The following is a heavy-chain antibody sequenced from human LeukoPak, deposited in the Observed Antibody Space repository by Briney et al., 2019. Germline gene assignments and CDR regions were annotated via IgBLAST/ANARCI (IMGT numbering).Heavy chain of an antibody. J-gene: IGHJ6*02. Sequence: PGGSLRLSCEASGFTFSAYAMTWVRQAPGKGLEWVSSIGSDNKPHYSESVKGRFAVSRDNSKSMLFLQLNSLRAEDAALYYCARDLHYYAAMDVWGQGTTVTVSS. CDR3: ARDLHYYAAMDV. V-gene: IGHV3-23*01. CDR2: IGSDNKP. D-gene: IGHD3-10*01. CDR1: GFTFSAYA.